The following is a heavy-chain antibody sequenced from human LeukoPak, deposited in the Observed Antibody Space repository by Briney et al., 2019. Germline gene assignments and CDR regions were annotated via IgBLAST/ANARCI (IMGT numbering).Heavy chain of an antibody. CDR2: IDHSGSS. D-gene: IGHD6-13*01. V-gene: IGHV4-34*01. J-gene: IGHJ5*02. Sequence: SETLSLTCAVYGGSFSGYYWSWIRQPPGKGLEWIGHIDHSGSSNYNPCLESRLTMSLDTSRNQFSLRLTSVTAADTAVYYCARRPAAAATNWFDPCGQRTLVTVSS. CDR3: ARRPAAAATNWFDP. CDR1: GGSFSGYY.